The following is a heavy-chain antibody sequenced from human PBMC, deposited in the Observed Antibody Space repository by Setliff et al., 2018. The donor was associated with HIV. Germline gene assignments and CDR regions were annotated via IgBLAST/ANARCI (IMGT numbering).Heavy chain of an antibody. D-gene: IGHD3-3*02. J-gene: IGHJ5*02. V-gene: IGHV1-8*02. Sequence: ASVKVSCKTSGYTFSSYDINWVRQATGQGLEWMGWMNPNSGNRGYAQKFQGRVTMTRNTSISTAYMELSSLRSEDTAVYYCARDLAGTYAGGWCDPWGQGTLVTVSS. CDR2: MNPNSGNR. CDR3: ARDLAGTYAGGWCDP. CDR1: GYTFSSYD.